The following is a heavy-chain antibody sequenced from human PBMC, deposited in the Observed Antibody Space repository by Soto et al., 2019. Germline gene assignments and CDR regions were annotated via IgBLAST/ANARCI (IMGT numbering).Heavy chain of an antibody. CDR1: GFTFSDYY. CDR3: ARDLERRGDSSGYYVPDAFDI. V-gene: IGHV3-11*01. CDR2: ISSSSGGTI. Sequence: QVQLVESGGGLVKPGGSLRLSCAASGFTFSDYYMNWVRQAPGKGLEWVSYISSSSGGTIYYADSVKGRFTISRDNAKNSLHLQRNSLRADDTAVYYCARDLERRGDSSGYYVPDAFDIWGQGTMVTVSS. J-gene: IGHJ3*02. D-gene: IGHD3-22*01.